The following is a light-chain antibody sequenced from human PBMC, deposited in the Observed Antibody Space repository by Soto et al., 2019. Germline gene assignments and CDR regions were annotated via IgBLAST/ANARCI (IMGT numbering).Light chain of an antibody. J-gene: IGKJ1*01. CDR2: DAS. CDR1: QDISRW. Sequence: DIQMTQSPSSVSASVGDRVTITCRASQDISRWLAWYQQKPGKAPRLLIYDASNLESGVPSRFSGSGSGTDFTITISSLQPEDSATYYCQQNNIFARTFGRGTKVEVK. V-gene: IGKV1-12*01. CDR3: QQNNIFART.